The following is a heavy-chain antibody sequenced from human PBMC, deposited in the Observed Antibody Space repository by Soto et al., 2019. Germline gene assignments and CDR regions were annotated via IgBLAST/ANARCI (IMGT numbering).Heavy chain of an antibody. V-gene: IGHV3-49*04. CDR1: GFTFGDYA. D-gene: IGHD3-16*01. CDR2: IRRNAHGGTT. Sequence: GGSLRLSCTTSGFTFGDYALSWVRQAPGKGLEWVGFIRRNAHGGTTDYAASVKGRFTISRDDSKSIAYLQMNSLRTEDTALYYCTRASSLDFDFWGQGTLVTVSS. CDR3: TRASSLDFDF. J-gene: IGHJ4*02.